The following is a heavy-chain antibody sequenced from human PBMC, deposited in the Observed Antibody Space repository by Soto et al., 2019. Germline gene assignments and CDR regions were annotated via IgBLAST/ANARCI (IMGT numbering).Heavy chain of an antibody. CDR3: ALIKYYSDSSGYYYWFDP. V-gene: IGHV2-26*01. J-gene: IGHJ5*02. D-gene: IGHD3-22*01. Sequence: QVTLKESGPVLVKPTETLTLTCTVCGFSLSNARMGVSWIRQPPGKALEWLAHIFSNDEKSYSTSLKSRLTISKDTSKSQVVLTMTNMDPVDTASYYCALIKYYSDSSGYYYWFDPWGQGTLVTVSS. CDR2: IFSNDEK. CDR1: GFSLSNARMG.